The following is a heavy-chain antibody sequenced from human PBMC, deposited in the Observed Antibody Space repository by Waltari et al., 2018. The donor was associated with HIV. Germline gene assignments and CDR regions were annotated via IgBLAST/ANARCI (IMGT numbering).Heavy chain of an antibody. Sequence: QVQLQESGPGLVKPSETLSLTCAVSRSYIRSAYSGGWIRQPPGKGLEWIGCISHSGSTYYNPSLKSRVTISLDTSKKQFSLKLRSVTAADTAVYYCARGDIVTTGGFDYWGQGTLVTVSS. J-gene: IGHJ4*02. CDR2: ISHSGST. D-gene: IGHD5-12*01. V-gene: IGHV4-38-2*01. CDR3: ARGDIVTTGGFDY. CDR1: RSYIRSAYS.